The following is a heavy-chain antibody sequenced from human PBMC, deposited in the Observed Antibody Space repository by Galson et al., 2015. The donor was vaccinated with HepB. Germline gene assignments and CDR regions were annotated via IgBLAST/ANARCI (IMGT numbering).Heavy chain of an antibody. CDR3: AVRGGS. Sequence: SLRLYCADSGFTFSTYPMHWARQAPGKGLDWVSRIKSDGSDTYYADSVKGRFTISRDNGKNTLFLQMNSLRAEDTAVYYCAVRGGSWGQGTLVTVSS. J-gene: IGHJ4*02. D-gene: IGHD3-16*01. CDR1: GFTFSTYP. V-gene: IGHV3-74*01. CDR2: IKSDGSDT.